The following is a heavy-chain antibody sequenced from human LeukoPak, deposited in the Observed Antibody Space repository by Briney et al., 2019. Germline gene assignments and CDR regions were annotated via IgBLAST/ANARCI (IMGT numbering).Heavy chain of an antibody. Sequence: GGSLRLSCAASEFTFSSYTMSWVRQAPGKGLEWVSAISGSGGSTYYADSVKGRFTISRDNSKNTLYLQMNSLRAEDTAVYYCAKSTLDYGDSHFDYWGQGTLVTVSS. J-gene: IGHJ4*02. CDR2: ISGSGGST. V-gene: IGHV3-23*01. D-gene: IGHD4-17*01. CDR3: AKSTLDYGDSHFDY. CDR1: EFTFSSYT.